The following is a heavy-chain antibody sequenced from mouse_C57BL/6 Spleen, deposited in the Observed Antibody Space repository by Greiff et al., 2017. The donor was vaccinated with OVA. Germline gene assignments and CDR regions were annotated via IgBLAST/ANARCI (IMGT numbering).Heavy chain of an antibody. D-gene: IGHD1-1*01. J-gene: IGHJ2*01. CDR3: AMGYYGSSLDY. CDR1: GYTFTSYW. V-gene: IGHV1-7*01. Sequence: QVQLKESGAELAKPGASVKLSCKASGYTFTSYWMHWVKQRPGQGLEWIGYINPSSGYTKYNQKFKDKATLTADKSSSTAYMQLSSLTDEDSAVYYCAMGYYGSSLDYWGQGTTLTVSS. CDR2: INPSSGYT.